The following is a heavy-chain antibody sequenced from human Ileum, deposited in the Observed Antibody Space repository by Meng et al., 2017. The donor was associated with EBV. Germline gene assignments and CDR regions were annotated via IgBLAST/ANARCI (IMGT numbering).Heavy chain of an antibody. CDR2: IYLDGDK. Sequence: HITCEESAVARVEPTPTPALSLTLSCVSLGISGVALGWIRQPPGKALELHALIYLDGDKHYSPALKARGLITKATSKDQVVLKMPNMDPGDKATDFCSHNSHDVGGDYDYWGQGALVTVSS. V-gene: IGHV2-5*02. CDR1: CVSLGISGVA. D-gene: IGHD2-21*01. CDR3: SHNSHDVGGDYDY. J-gene: IGHJ4*02.